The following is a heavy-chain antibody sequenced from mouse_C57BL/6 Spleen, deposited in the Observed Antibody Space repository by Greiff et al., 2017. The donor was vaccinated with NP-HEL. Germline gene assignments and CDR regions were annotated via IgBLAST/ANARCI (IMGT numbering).Heavy chain of an antibody. CDR2: ISYDGSN. V-gene: IGHV3-6*01. CDR1: GYSITSGYY. Sequence: VQLQQSGPGLVKPSQSLSLTCSVTGYSITSGYYWNWIRQFPGNKLEWMGYISYDGSNNYNPSLKNRISITRDTSKNQFFLKLNSVTTEDTATYYCAREGVGRYFDVWGTGTTVTVSS. CDR3: AREGVGRYFDV. J-gene: IGHJ1*03.